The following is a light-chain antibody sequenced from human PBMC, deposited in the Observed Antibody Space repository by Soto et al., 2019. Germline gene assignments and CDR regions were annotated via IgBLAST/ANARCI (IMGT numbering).Light chain of an antibody. CDR1: QSVSSNY. V-gene: IGKV3-20*01. CDR2: RAS. CDR3: QQYGSSPLT. Sequence: IVLTQSPGTLSLSTGERATLSCRASQSVSSNYLAWYQQKPGQAPKVLIYRASSRDTGTPDRFSGSGSGTDFTLTISRLEPEDFAVYYCQQYGSSPLTFGGGTKVDIK. J-gene: IGKJ4*01.